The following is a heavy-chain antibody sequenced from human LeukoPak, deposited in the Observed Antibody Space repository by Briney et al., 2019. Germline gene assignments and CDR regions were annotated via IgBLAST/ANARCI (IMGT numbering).Heavy chain of an antibody. D-gene: IGHD3-16*01. J-gene: IGHJ4*02. CDR3: ARGAFGGATTN. Sequence: ASVKVSCKASGYTFTSHNINWVRQTTGQGLEWMGWMNPNSGNTGYAQKFQGRVTITRNTSISTAYMELSSLRSEDTAVYYCARGAFGGATTNWGQGTLVTVSS. CDR2: MNPNSGNT. CDR1: GYTFTSHN. V-gene: IGHV1-8*03.